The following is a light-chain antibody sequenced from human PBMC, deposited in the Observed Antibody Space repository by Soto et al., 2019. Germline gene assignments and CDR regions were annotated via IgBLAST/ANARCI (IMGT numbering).Light chain of an antibody. J-gene: IGKJ1*01. CDR3: QLYKIYSWK. V-gene: IGKV1-5*01. CDR2: DAS. Sequence: DIQMTQSPSTLSASVGDRVTITCRASQSISNWLAWYQQKPGKAPKLLIYDASNLESGVPSRFSGSGSGTEFALTISSLQPDDFATYYCQLYKIYSWKFGQGTKVDIK. CDR1: QSISNW.